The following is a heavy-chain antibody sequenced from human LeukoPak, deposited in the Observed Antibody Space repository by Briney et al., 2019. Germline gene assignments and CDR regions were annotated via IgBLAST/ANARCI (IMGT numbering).Heavy chain of an antibody. CDR2: IDSDGGNA. Sequence: GGSLSLSCAASRFTFSTHWMHWVRQAPGKGLVWVSRIDSDGGNAYYADSVKGRFTISRDNAKNTLYLQMNSLRAEDTAVYYCARGGGVLTAIDFWGQGTLVTVSS. J-gene: IGHJ4*02. CDR3: ARGGGVLTAIDF. D-gene: IGHD3-16*01. CDR1: RFTFSTHW. V-gene: IGHV3-74*01.